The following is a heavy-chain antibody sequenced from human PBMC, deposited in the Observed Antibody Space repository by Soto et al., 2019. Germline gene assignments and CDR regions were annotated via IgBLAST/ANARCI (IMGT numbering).Heavy chain of an antibody. Sequence: PSETLSLTCAVYGGSFSGYYWSWIRQPPGKGLEWIGEINHSGSTNYNPSIKSRVTISVDTSKNQFSLKLSSVTAADTAVYYCSRVYGSGSYYTAVGRYGMDVWGQGTTVTVSS. J-gene: IGHJ6*02. CDR2: INHSGST. D-gene: IGHD3-10*01. CDR3: SRVYGSGSYYTAVGRYGMDV. CDR1: GGSFSGYY. V-gene: IGHV4-34*01.